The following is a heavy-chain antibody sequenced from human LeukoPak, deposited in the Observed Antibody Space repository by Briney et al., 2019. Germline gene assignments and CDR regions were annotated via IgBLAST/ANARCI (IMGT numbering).Heavy chain of an antibody. CDR2: IYSGGNT. Sequence: GGSLRLSCAASGFSVSNTYMSWVRQAPGKGLEWVSIIYSGGNTYYADSVKGRFTISRDNSKNTLYLQMNSLRAEDTAVYYCAKEGEYSYGRPLDYWGQGTLVTVSS. V-gene: IGHV3-53*05. D-gene: IGHD5-18*01. J-gene: IGHJ4*02. CDR3: AKEGEYSYGRPLDY. CDR1: GFSVSNTY.